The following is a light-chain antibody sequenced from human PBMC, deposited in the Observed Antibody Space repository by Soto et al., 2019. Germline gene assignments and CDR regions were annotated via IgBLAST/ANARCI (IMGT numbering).Light chain of an antibody. V-gene: IGKV3-15*01. Sequence: EIVMTHSPATLSVSPWERATLSCRASQSVSSNLAWYQQKPGQAPRLLIYGASTRATGIPARFSGSGSGTEFTLTISSLQSEDFAVYYCQQYNNWPITFGGGTKVDIK. J-gene: IGKJ4*01. CDR1: QSVSSN. CDR3: QQYNNWPIT. CDR2: GAS.